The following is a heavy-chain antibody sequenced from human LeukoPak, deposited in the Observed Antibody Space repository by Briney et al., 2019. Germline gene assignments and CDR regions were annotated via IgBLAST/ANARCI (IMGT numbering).Heavy chain of an antibody. CDR2: FDPEDGET. D-gene: IGHD6-13*01. Sequence: VASVKVSCKVSGYTLTELSMHWVRQAPGKGLEWMGGFDPEDGETIYAQKFQGRVTMTEDTSTDTAYMELSSLRSEDTAVYYCATDTYSSSWTHAFDIWSQGTMVTVSS. CDR3: ATDTYSSSWTHAFDI. J-gene: IGHJ3*02. CDR1: GYTLTELS. V-gene: IGHV1-24*01.